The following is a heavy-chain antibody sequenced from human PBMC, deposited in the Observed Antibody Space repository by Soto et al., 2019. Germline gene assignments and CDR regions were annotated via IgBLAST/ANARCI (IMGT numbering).Heavy chain of an antibody. D-gene: IGHD3-9*01. CDR3: ARLLVTYFDY. CDR1: GGSISSSSYY. Sequence: SETLSLTCTVSGGSISSSSYYWGWIRQPPGKGLEWIGSIYYSGSTYYNPSLKSRVTISVDTSKNQFSLKLSSVTAADTALYYCARLLVTYFDYWGQGTLVTVSS. J-gene: IGHJ4*02. V-gene: IGHV4-39*01. CDR2: IYYSGST.